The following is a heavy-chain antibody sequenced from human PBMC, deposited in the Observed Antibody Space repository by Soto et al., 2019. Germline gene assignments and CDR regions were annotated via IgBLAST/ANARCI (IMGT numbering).Heavy chain of an antibody. CDR3: TRHDSNYDFWSGSPPRYGMDV. J-gene: IGHJ6*02. V-gene: IGHV3-73*01. CDR2: IRSKANSYAT. Sequence: GGSLRLSCAASGFTFSGSAMRWVRQASGKGLKWVGRIRSKANSYATAYAASVKGRFTISRDDAKNTAYLQMNSLKTEDTAVYYCTRHDSNYDFWSGSPPRYGMDVWGQGTTVTVSS. CDR1: GFTFSGSA. D-gene: IGHD3-3*01.